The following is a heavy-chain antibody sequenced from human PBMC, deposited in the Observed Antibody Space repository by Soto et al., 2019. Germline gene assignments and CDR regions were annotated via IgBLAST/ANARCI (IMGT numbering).Heavy chain of an antibody. Sequence: QVQLVESGGGVVQPGRSLRLSCAASGFTFSSYGMHWVRQAPGKGLEWVAVIWYDGSNKYYADSVKGRFTISRDNSKNTLYRQMKSLRAEDTAVYYCARDISCSGCSCYDYYYYYGMDVWGQGTTVTVSS. V-gene: IGHV3-33*01. CDR1: GFTFSSYG. CDR2: IWYDGSNK. CDR3: ARDISCSGCSCYDYYYYYGMDV. J-gene: IGHJ6*02. D-gene: IGHD2-15*01.